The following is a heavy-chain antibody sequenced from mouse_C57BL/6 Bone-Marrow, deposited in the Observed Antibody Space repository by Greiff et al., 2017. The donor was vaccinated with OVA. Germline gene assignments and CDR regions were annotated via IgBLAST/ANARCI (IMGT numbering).Heavy chain of an antibody. CDR3: ARDYYGTVYYFDY. Sequence: DVKLVESGGGLVKPGGSLKLSCAASGFTFSDYGMHWVRQAPEKGLEWVAYISSGSSTIYYADTVKGRFTISRDNAKNTLFLQMTSLRSEDTAMYYCARDYYGTVYYFDYWGQGTTLTVSS. J-gene: IGHJ2*01. D-gene: IGHD1-1*01. CDR2: ISSGSSTI. V-gene: IGHV5-17*01. CDR1: GFTFSDYG.